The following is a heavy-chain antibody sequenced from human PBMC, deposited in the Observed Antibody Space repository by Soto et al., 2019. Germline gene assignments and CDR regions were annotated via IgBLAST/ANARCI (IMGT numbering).Heavy chain of an antibody. V-gene: IGHV4-34*01. CDR3: ARVRGLYSSGWYFERDY. CDR1: GGSFSGYY. Sequence: SETLSLTCAVYGGSFSGYYWSWIRQPPGKGLEWIGEINHSGSTNYNPSLKSRVTISVDTSKNQFSLKLSSVTAADTAVYYCARVRGLYSSGWYFERDYWGQGTLVTVSS. CDR2: INHSGST. D-gene: IGHD6-19*01. J-gene: IGHJ4*02.